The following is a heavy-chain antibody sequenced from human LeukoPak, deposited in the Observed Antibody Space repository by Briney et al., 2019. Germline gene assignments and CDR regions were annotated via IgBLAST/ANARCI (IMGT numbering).Heavy chain of an antibody. J-gene: IGHJ5*02. CDR3: ARVPNWNSVNWFDP. D-gene: IGHD1-7*01. CDR2: ISSTSSYI. V-gene: IGHV3-21*01. Sequence: GGSLRLSCAASGFTFSSYDMNWVRQGPGKGLEWVSSISSTSSYIYYADSVKGRFTISRDNAKNSLYLQMNSLRAEDTAVYYCARVPNWNSVNWFDPWGQGTLVTVSS. CDR1: GFTFSSYD.